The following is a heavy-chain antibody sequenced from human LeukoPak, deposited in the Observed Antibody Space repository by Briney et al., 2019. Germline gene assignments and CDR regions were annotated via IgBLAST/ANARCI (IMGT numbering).Heavy chain of an antibody. Sequence: PSETLSLTCAVYGGSFSGYYWSWIRQPPGKGLEWIGEINHSGSTNYNPSLKSRVTISVDTSKNQFSLKLSSVTAADTAVYYCARDRPSYSSGWYGWFDPWGQGTLVTVSS. CDR1: GGSFSGYY. D-gene: IGHD6-19*01. CDR2: INHSGST. J-gene: IGHJ5*02. CDR3: ARDRPSYSSGWYGWFDP. V-gene: IGHV4-34*01.